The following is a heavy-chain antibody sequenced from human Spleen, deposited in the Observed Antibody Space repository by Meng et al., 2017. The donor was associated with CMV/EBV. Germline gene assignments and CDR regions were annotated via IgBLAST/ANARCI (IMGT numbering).Heavy chain of an antibody. CDR2: IYYSGST. Sequence: SETLSLTCTVSGGSISSSSYYWSWIRQPPGKGLEWIGYIYYSGSTYYNPSLKSRVTISVDTSKNQFSLKLSSVTAADTAVYYCATSGFNYGMDVWGQGTTVTVSS. CDR3: ATSGFNYGMDV. J-gene: IGHJ6*02. V-gene: IGHV4-30-4*08. CDR1: GGSISSSSYY. D-gene: IGHD3-22*01.